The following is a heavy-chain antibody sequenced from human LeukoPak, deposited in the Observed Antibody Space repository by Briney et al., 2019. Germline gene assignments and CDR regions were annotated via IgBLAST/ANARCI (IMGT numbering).Heavy chain of an antibody. CDR1: GYTFTSYY. CDR3: ARGPVDIVVVPADIDYGDYDYFDY. J-gene: IGHJ4*02. CDR2: INPSGGST. Sequence: ASVKVSCKASGYTFTSYYMHWVRQAPGQGLEWMGIINPSGGSTSYAQKFQGRVTITADKSTSTAYMELSSLRSEDTAVYYCARGPVDIVVVPADIDYGDYDYFDYWGQGTLVTVSS. V-gene: IGHV1-46*01. D-gene: IGHD2-2*03.